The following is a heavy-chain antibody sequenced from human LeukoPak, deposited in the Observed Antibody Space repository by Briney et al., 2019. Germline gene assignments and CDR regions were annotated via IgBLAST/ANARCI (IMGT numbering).Heavy chain of an antibody. V-gene: IGHV3-53*01. CDR3: ARGYKYSSGWYYMAV. CDR2: IYSGGST. D-gene: IGHD6-19*01. CDR1: GFTVSSNY. Sequence: HPGGSLRLSCAASGFTVSSNYLSWVRQAPVKGLEWVSVIYSGGSTYYADSVKGRFTISRDNSKNTLYLQMHSLRAEDTAVYYCARGYKYSSGWYYMAVWGKGTTVTISS. J-gene: IGHJ6*03.